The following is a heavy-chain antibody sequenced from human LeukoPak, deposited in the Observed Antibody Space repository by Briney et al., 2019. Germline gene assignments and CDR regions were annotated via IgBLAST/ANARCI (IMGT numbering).Heavy chain of an antibody. J-gene: IGHJ4*02. D-gene: IGHD3-16*02. CDR1: GFTFSSYS. Sequence: GGSRRLSCAAYGFTFSSYSMNWVRQAPGKGLEWVSFISTSSSYIYYADSVKGRFTISRDNAKNSLYLQMNSLRAEDTALYYCARGSMITFGGVIVNWGQGTLVTVSS. CDR3: ARGSMITFGGVIVN. CDR2: ISTSSSYI. V-gene: IGHV3-21*04.